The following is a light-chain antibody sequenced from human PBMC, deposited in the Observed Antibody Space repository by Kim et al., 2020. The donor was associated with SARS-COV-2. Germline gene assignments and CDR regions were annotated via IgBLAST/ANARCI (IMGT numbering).Light chain of an antibody. CDR1: QSIDRD. V-gene: IGKV3-15*01. CDR2: DSS. Sequence: VSLGNRATLSCGASQSIDRDLAWYQQKPGQPPRLLIYDSSTRAPGVPDRFSGSGSGTDFSLTIHRLQSEDVAVYYCQHYHQWPPWTFRRGTKLEIK. J-gene: IGKJ1*01. CDR3: QHYHQWPPWT.